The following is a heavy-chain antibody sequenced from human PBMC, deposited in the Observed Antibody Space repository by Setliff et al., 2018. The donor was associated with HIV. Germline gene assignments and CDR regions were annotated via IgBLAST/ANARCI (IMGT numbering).Heavy chain of an antibody. V-gene: IGHV4-38-2*01. CDR2: IYQSGST. J-gene: IGHJ4*02. CDR3: ARHRAVAGANYFDF. D-gene: IGHD6-19*01. Sequence: SETLSLTCAVSGYSISSGYYWGWIRQPPGKGLEWIGCIYQSGSTYYNVSLKSRVIMSVDTSKNQFSLKRNSVTAADTAIYYCARHRAVAGANYFDFWGQGTLVTVSS. CDR1: GYSISSGYY.